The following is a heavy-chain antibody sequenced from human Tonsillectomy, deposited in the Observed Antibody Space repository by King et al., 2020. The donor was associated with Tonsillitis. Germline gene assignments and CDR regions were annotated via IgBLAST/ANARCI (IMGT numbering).Heavy chain of an antibody. J-gene: IGHJ4*02. CDR1: GFTVSDDA. V-gene: IGHV3-30*04. D-gene: IGHD3-22*01. Sequence: VQLVESGGGVVQPGRSMRRSCAASGFTVSDDAMNWVRQAPGKGLEGGGTISYDGRDKYYTDSVKGRFTISRDNSKNTLFLQMNSLRAEETAVFYCARGRYYYDISGYFDYWGQGTLVTVSS. CDR3: ARGRYYYDISGYFDY. CDR2: ISYDGRDK.